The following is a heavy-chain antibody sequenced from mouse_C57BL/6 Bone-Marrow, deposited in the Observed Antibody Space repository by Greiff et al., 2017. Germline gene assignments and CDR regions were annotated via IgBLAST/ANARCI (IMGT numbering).Heavy chain of an antibody. CDR1: GYTFTSYW. V-gene: IGHV1-61*01. CDR3: ARGGFAY. CDR2: IYPSDSET. Sequence: VQLQQPGAELVRPGSSVKLSCKASGYTFTSYWMDWVKQRPGQGLEWIGYIYPSDSETHYNQKFKDKATLTVDKSSSTAYMQLSSLTSEDSAVYYGARGGFAYWGQGTLVTVSA. J-gene: IGHJ3*01.